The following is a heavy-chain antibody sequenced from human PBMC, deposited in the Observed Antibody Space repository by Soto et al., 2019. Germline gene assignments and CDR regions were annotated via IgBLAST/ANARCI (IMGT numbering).Heavy chain of an antibody. CDR1: GFTFSSYA. J-gene: IGHJ6*02. Sequence: PGGSLRLSCAASGFTFSSYAMHWVRQAPGKGLEWVAVISYDGSNKYYADSVKGRFTISRDNSKNTLYLQMNSLRAEGTAVYYCARDLTIFGVVIPRWDYYYYGMDVWGQGTTVTVSS. V-gene: IGHV3-30-3*01. CDR3: ARDLTIFGVVIPRWDYYYYGMDV. D-gene: IGHD3-3*01. CDR2: ISYDGSNK.